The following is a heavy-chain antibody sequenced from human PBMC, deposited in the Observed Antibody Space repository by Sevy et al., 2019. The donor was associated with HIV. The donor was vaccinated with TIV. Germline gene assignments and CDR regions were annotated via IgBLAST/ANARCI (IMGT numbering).Heavy chain of an antibody. D-gene: IGHD3-10*01. CDR2: ISDDGRNE. CDR3: ARDGGGDYFDY. J-gene: IGHJ4*02. V-gene: IGHV3-30*04. Sequence: GGSLSLSCEASGFSFRPYAMHWAPQAPGKGLEWLTVISDDGRNEYYVDSVKGRFTISRDNSKNTLYLQMNSLRPEDTAIYYCARDGGGDYFDYWGQGTLVTVSS. CDR1: GFSFRPYA.